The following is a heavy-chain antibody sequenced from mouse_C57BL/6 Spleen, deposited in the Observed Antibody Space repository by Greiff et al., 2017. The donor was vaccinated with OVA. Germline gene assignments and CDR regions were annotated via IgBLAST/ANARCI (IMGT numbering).Heavy chain of an antibody. D-gene: IGHD2-1*01. Sequence: QVQLQQPGAELVRPGSSVKLSCKASGYTFTSYWMHWVKQRPIQGLEWIGNIDPSDSETHYNQKFKDKATLTVDKSSSTSYMQLSSLTSEDSAVYYCARVGNYGDYFDYWGQGTTLTVSS. V-gene: IGHV1-52*01. J-gene: IGHJ2*01. CDR3: ARVGNYGDYFDY. CDR1: GYTFTSYW. CDR2: IDPSDSET.